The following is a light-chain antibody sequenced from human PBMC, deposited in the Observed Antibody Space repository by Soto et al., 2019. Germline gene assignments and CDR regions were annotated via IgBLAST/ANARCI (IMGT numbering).Light chain of an antibody. CDR3: QKTYSTPFT. J-gene: IGKJ3*01. CDR2: AES. V-gene: IGKV1-39*01. CDR1: QTISNY. Sequence: DIQMTQSPSSLSASVGDRVTINCRASQTISNYLNWYQEKPGKAPKLLIYAESNLQSGVPSRFSGSGSGTEFTLTISNLQPEDFATYYCQKTYSTPFTFGPGTKVDI.